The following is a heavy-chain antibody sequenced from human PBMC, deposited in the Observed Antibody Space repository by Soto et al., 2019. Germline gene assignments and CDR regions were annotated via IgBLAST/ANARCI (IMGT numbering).Heavy chain of an antibody. CDR1: GFTFGDYA. D-gene: IGHD6-13*01. CDR3: TRDSVGAAAGIYYYGMDV. Sequence: HPVGSLRLSCTASGFTFGDYAMSWFRQAPGKGLEWVGFIRSKAYGGTTEYAASVKGRFTISRDDSKSIAYLQMNSLKTEDTAVYYCTRDSVGAAAGIYYYGMDVWGQGTTVTVSS. V-gene: IGHV3-49*03. J-gene: IGHJ6*02. CDR2: IRSKAYGGTT.